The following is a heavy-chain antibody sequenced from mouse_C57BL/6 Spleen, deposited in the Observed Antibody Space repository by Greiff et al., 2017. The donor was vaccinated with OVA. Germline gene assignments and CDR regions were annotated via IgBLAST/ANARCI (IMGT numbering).Heavy chain of an antibody. CDR2: IHPNSGST. J-gene: IGHJ2*01. CDR3: ASPYDYDEGGFDY. Sequence: QVQLQQPGAELVKPGASVKLSCKASGYTFTSYWMHWVKQRPGQGLEWIGMIHPNSGSTNYNEKFKSKATLTVDKSSSTAYMQRSRLTSEDSAVYYGASPYDYDEGGFDYWGQGTTLTVSS. CDR1: GYTFTSYW. V-gene: IGHV1-64*01. D-gene: IGHD2-4*01.